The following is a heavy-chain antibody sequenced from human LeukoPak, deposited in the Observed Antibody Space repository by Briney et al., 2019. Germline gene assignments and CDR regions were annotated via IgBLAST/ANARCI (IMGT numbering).Heavy chain of an antibody. Sequence: GGSLRLSCAASGFTFSSYAMSWVRQAPGKGLEWVSAISDSGGRTYYADSVKGRFTISRDNSKNTLYLQMNSLRAEDTAVYYCAKGGIMGAPPHSDYWGQGTLVTVSS. CDR2: ISDSGGRT. V-gene: IGHV3-23*01. D-gene: IGHD1-26*01. CDR3: AKGGIMGAPPHSDY. J-gene: IGHJ4*02. CDR1: GFTFSSYA.